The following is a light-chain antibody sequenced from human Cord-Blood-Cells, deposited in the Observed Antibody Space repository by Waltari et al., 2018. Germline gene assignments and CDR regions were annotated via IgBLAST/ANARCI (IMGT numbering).Light chain of an antibody. V-gene: IGKV1-39*01. CDR1: QSISSY. CDR3: QQSYSTPPN. Sequence: DIQMTQSPSSLSASVGDRVTTTCRASQSISSYLNWYQQKPGKAPKLLIYAAASLQSGVPSRFSGSGSGTDVTLTISSLQPEDFATYYCQQSYSTPPNFGQGTKLEIK. J-gene: IGKJ2*01. CDR2: AAA.